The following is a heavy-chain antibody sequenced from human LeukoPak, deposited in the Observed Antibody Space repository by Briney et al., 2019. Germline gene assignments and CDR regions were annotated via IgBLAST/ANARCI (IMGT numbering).Heavy chain of an antibody. Sequence: GGSLRLSCAASGFTFSSYSMNWVRQAPGKGLEWVSCISSSSSYISYADSVKGRFTISRDNAKNSLYLQMNSLRAEDTAVYYCAGAGFGEPYGMDVWGQGTTVTVSS. CDR2: ISSSSSYI. J-gene: IGHJ6*02. V-gene: IGHV3-21*01. CDR1: GFTFSSYS. D-gene: IGHD3-10*01. CDR3: AGAGFGEPYGMDV.